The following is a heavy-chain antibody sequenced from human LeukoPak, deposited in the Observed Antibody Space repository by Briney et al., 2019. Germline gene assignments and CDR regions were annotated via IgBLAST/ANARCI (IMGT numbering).Heavy chain of an antibody. Sequence: GRSLRLSCAASGFSFRSYWMDWVRQAPGKGREWVANIKQDGSEMYYVDSVKGRFTISRDNTKNSLFLHMSSLRAEDTAVYFCASSYFDNSLHAYDIWGQGTMVTVSS. CDR1: GFSFRSYW. CDR3: ASSYFDNSLHAYDI. D-gene: IGHD3-22*01. J-gene: IGHJ3*02. CDR2: IKQDGSEM. V-gene: IGHV3-7*01.